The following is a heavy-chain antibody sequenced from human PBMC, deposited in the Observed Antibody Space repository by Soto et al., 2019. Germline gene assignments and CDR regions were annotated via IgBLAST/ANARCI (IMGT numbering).Heavy chain of an antibody. CDR2: IYHSGLT. Sequence: SETLSLTCAVSGGSISSSNWWNWVRQPPGKGLEWIGEIYHSGLTNYNPSLRSRVTVSVDKSKNQFSLKLTSVTAADTAVYFCARVAPEEGNYYYSLDVWGQGTTVTVSS. J-gene: IGHJ6*02. CDR1: GGSISSSNW. V-gene: IGHV4-4*02. D-gene: IGHD6-13*01. CDR3: ARVAPEEGNYYYSLDV.